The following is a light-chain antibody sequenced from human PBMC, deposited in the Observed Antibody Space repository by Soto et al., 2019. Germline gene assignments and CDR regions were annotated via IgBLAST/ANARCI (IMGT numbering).Light chain of an antibody. Sequence: EIVMTQSPATLSVSPGERATLSCRASPSVSSNLAWYQQKPGQAPRLLIYGASTRATGIPARFSGSGSGTEFTLTISMLEPEDFAEYYCQQYGSSTITFGQGTRLEIK. CDR1: PSVSSN. J-gene: IGKJ5*01. CDR3: QQYGSSTIT. CDR2: GAS. V-gene: IGKV3-15*01.